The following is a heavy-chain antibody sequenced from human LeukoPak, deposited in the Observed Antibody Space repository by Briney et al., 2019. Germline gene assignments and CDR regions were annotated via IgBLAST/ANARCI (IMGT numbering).Heavy chain of an antibody. CDR2: IYYSGST. J-gene: IGHJ6*03. V-gene: IGHV4-31*03. CDR3: ARGRYQLLSTDYYYMDV. Sequence: SETLSLTCTVSGGSISSGGYYWSWIRKHPGKGLEWIGYIYYSGSTYYNPSLKSRVTISVDTSKNQFSLKLSSVTAADTAAYYCARGRYQLLSTDYYYMDVWGKGTTVTVSS. CDR1: GGSISSGGYY. D-gene: IGHD2-2*01.